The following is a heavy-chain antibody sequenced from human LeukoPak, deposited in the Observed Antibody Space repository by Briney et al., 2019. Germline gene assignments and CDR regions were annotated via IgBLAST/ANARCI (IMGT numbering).Heavy chain of an antibody. CDR2: INHSGSN. CDR3: ARSRPTYCGGDCYTTALTYYFDY. Sequence: PSGTLSLTCAVSGASISSSNWWSWVRQPPGNGLEWIGGINHSGSNNYNPPLKSRVTMSVDKSKNQFSLQLTSVTAADTAVYYCARSRPTYCGGDCYTTALTYYFDYWGQGTLVTVSS. CDR1: GASISSSNW. D-gene: IGHD2-21*02. J-gene: IGHJ4*02. V-gene: IGHV4-4*02.